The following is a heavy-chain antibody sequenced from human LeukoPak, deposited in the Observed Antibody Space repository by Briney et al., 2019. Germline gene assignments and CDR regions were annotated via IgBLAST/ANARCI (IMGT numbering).Heavy chain of an antibody. CDR2: IYYSGST. V-gene: IGHV4-59*08. Sequence: SETLSLTCTVSGGSISSYYWSWIRQPPGKGLEWIGYIYYSGSTNSNPSLKSRVTISVDTSKNQFSLKLSSVTAADTAVYYCARLDYYDSSGHIDYWGQGNLVTVSS. CDR1: GGSISSYY. J-gene: IGHJ4*02. CDR3: ARLDYYDSSGHIDY. D-gene: IGHD3-22*01.